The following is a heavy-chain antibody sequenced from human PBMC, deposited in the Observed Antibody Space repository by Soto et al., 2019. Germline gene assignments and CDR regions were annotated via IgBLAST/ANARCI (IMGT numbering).Heavy chain of an antibody. CDR3: ARDPDIVVVPAAPWFDP. V-gene: IGHV1-18*01. CDR2: ISAYNGNT. CDR1: GYTFTSYG. J-gene: IGHJ5*02. Sequence: ASVKVSCKASGYTFTSYGISWVRQAPGQGLEWMGWISAYNGNTNYAQKLQGRVTMTTDTSTSTAYMELRSLRSDDTAVYYCARDPDIVVVPAAPWFDPWGQGTLVTV. D-gene: IGHD2-2*01.